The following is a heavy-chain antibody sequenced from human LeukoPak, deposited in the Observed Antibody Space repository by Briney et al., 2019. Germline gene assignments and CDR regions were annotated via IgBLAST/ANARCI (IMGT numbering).Heavy chain of an antibody. CDR2: ISYDGGNK. J-gene: IGHJ4*02. CDR3: AKDSTYSWFGGDSE. CDR1: GFTFSNYG. V-gene: IGHV3-30*18. D-gene: IGHD3-10*01. Sequence: GRSLRLSCAASGFTFSNYGLHWVRQAPGKGLEWVALISYDGGNKNYADSVKGRFTISRDNSKNTLYLQMNSLRPEDTAVYYCAKDSTYSWFGGDSEWGQGTLVTVSS.